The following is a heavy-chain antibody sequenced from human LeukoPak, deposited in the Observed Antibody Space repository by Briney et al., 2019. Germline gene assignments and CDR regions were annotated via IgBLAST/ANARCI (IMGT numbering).Heavy chain of an antibody. V-gene: IGHV4-4*02. D-gene: IGHD2-15*01. J-gene: IGHJ4*02. CDR3: ARRGYCSGGSCYGYFDY. CDR2: VYHSGST. Sequence: SGTLSLTCAVSGGSISSSNWWSWVRQPPGKGLEWIGEVYHSGSTNYNPSLKSRVTISVDKSKNQFSLKLSSVTAADTAVYHCARRGYCSGGSCYGYFDYWGQGTLVTVSS. CDR1: GGSISSSNW.